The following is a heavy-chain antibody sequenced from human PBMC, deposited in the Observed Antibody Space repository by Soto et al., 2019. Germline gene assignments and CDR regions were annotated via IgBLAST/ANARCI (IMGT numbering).Heavy chain of an antibody. Sequence: PGGSLILSCAASGFTFSSYAMSWVRQAPGKGLEWVSAISGSGGSTYYADSVKGRFTISRDNSKNTLYLQMNSLRAEDTAVYYCAKDHRQQLVPRGCFDYWGQGTLVTVSS. V-gene: IGHV3-23*01. CDR1: GFTFSSYA. J-gene: IGHJ4*02. D-gene: IGHD6-13*01. CDR3: AKDHRQQLVPRGCFDY. CDR2: ISGSGGST.